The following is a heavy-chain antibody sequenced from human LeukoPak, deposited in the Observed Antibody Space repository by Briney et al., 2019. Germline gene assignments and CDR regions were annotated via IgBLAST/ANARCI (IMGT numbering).Heavy chain of an antibody. CDR2: IYTSGST. D-gene: IGHD3-10*01. Sequence: SETLSLTCSVSGGSISSGSYYWSWIRQPAGKGLEWIGRIYTSGSTNYNPSLKSRVTISVDTSKNQFSLKLSSVTAADTAVYYCAAPSSGSRAFDIWGQGTMVTVSS. CDR3: AAPSSGSRAFDI. J-gene: IGHJ3*02. CDR1: GGSISSGSYY. V-gene: IGHV4-61*02.